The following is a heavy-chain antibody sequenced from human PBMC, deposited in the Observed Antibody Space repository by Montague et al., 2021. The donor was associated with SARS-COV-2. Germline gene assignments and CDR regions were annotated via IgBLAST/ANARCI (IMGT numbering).Heavy chain of an antibody. J-gene: IGHJ6*02. V-gene: IGHV3-30*04. CDR1: GFTFSSYA. CDR2: ISYDGSNK. D-gene: IGHD5-18*01. CDR3: ASSRYSYGSAYYYYYGMDV. Sequence: SLRLSCAASGFTFSSYAMHWARQAPGKVLEWVAVISYDGSNKYYADSVKGRFTISRDNSKNTLYLQMNSLRAEDTAVYYCASSRYSYGSAYYYYYGMDVWGQGTTVTVSS.